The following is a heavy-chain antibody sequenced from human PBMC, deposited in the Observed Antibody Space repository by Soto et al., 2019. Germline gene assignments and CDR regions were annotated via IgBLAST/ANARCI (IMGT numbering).Heavy chain of an antibody. Sequence: QVQLVESGGGVVQPGRSLRLSCAASGFTFSSYGMHWVRQAPGKGLGWVAVIWYDGSNKYYADSVKGRFTISRDNSKNTLSLQMNSLRAEDTAVYYYASTMTTVVNDAFDIWGQGTMVTVSS. CDR2: IWYDGSNK. CDR3: ASTMTTVVNDAFDI. D-gene: IGHD4-17*01. J-gene: IGHJ3*02. CDR1: GFTFSSYG. V-gene: IGHV3-33*01.